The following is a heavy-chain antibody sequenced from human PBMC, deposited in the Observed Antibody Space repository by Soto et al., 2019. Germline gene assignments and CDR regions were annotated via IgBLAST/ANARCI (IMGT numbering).Heavy chain of an antibody. CDR1: GGSISSSSYY. Sequence: SETLSLTCTVSGGSISSSSYYWGWIRQPPGKGLEWIGSIYYSGSTYYNPSLKSRVTISVDTSKNQFSLKLSSVTAADTAVYYCASLPRAMVRGVIIGSDGMDVWGQGTTVTVSS. D-gene: IGHD3-10*01. CDR2: IYYSGST. CDR3: ASLPRAMVRGVIIGSDGMDV. J-gene: IGHJ6*02. V-gene: IGHV4-39*01.